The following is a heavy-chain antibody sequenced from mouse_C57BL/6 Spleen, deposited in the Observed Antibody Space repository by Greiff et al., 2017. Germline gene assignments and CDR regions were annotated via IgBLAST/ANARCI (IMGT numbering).Heavy chain of an antibody. Sequence: EVKLMESGEGLVKPGGSLKLSCAASGFTFSSYAMSWVRQTPEKRLEWVAYISSGGDYIYYADTVKGRFTISRDNARNTLYLQMSSLKSEDTAMYYCTRDFDSYYFDYWGQGTTLTVSS. J-gene: IGHJ2*01. D-gene: IGHD2-4*01. CDR3: TRDFDSYYFDY. V-gene: IGHV5-9-1*02. CDR1: GFTFSSYA. CDR2: ISSGGDYI.